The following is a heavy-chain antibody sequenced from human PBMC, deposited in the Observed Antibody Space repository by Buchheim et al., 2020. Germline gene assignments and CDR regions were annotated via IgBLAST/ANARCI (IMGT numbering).Heavy chain of an antibody. CDR3: ARDRIATGGSCLPSGCYYYYYYGMDV. Sequence: QVQLVQSGAEVKKPGASVKVSCKASGYTFTGYYMHWVRQAPGQGLEWMGRINPNSGGTNYAQKFQGRVTMTRDTSISTAYMELSRLRSDDTAVYYCARDRIATGGSCLPSGCYYYYYYGMDVWGQGTT. CDR1: GYTFTGYY. J-gene: IGHJ6*02. CDR2: INPNSGGT. V-gene: IGHV1-2*06. D-gene: IGHD2-15*01.